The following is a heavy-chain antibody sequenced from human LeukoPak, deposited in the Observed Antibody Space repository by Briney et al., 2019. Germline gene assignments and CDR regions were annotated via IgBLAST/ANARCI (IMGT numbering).Heavy chain of an antibody. CDR3: ARKNGLDY. Sequence: GGSLRLSCAAYGFTFSSYWMSWVRQAPGRGLEWVANIKQDGSEKYYVDSVKGRFTISRDNAKNSLYLQMNSLRAEDTAVYYCARKNGLDYWGQGTLVTVSS. CDR2: IKQDGSEK. CDR1: GFTFSSYW. J-gene: IGHJ4*02. V-gene: IGHV3-7*01.